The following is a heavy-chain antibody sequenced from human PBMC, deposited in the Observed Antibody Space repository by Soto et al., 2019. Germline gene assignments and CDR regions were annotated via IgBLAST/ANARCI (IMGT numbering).Heavy chain of an antibody. Sequence: ASVKVSCKASGYTSTSYGISWVRQAPGQGLEWMGWISAYNGNTNYAQKLQGRVTMTTDTSTSTAYMELRSLRSDDTAVYYCARGAPLDYDFWSGYSLDYYYGMDVWGQGTTVTVSS. J-gene: IGHJ6*02. CDR3: ARGAPLDYDFWSGYSLDYYYGMDV. CDR2: ISAYNGNT. CDR1: GYTSTSYG. V-gene: IGHV1-18*01. D-gene: IGHD3-3*01.